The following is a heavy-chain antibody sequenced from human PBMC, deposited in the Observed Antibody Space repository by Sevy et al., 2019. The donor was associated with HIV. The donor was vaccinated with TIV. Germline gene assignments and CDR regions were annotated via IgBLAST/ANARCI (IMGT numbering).Heavy chain of an antibody. Sequence: GGSLRLSCAASGSTFSSYWITWVRQPPGKGLEWVAKIKKDGSEKNYVDSVKGRFTISGDNAKNSLYLQMNSLRAEDTAVYYCARALVVVPAATLGYWGQGTLVTVSS. CDR1: GSTFSSYW. D-gene: IGHD2-2*01. V-gene: IGHV3-7*01. J-gene: IGHJ4*02. CDR3: ARALVVVPAATLGY. CDR2: IKKDGSEK.